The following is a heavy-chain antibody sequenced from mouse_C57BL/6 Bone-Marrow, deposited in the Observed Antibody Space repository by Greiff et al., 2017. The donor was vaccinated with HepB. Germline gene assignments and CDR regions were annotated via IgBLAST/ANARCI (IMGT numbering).Heavy chain of an antibody. CDR1: GYTFTSYW. CDR3: ARGGTFAY. Sequence: QVQLQQPGAELVKPGASVKLSCKASGYTFTSYWMQWVKQRPGQGLEWIGEIDPSDSYTNYNQKFKGKATLTVDTSSSTAYMQLSSLTSEDSAVYYCARGGTFAYWGQGTLVTVSA. V-gene: IGHV1-50*01. D-gene: IGHD3-3*01. CDR2: IDPSDSYT. J-gene: IGHJ3*01.